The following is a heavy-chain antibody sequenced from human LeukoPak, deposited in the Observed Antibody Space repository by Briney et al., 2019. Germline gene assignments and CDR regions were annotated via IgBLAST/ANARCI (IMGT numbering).Heavy chain of an antibody. J-gene: IGHJ4*02. CDR1: GFTFSSYW. V-gene: IGHV3-7*04. D-gene: IGHD4-23*01. Sequence: GGSLRLSRAASGFTFSSYWMNWVRQAPGEGLEWVANIKQDGSEKYYVDSVKGRFTISRDNTKNSLYLQMNSLRAEDTAMYYCARGLRWQDYWGQGTLVTVSS. CDR3: ARGLRWQDY. CDR2: IKQDGSEK.